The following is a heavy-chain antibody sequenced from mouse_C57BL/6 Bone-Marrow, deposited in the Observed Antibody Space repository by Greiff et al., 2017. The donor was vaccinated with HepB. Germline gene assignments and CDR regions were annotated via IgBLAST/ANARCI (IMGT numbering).Heavy chain of an antibody. CDR2: IWWDDDK. CDR1: GFSLSTFGMG. V-gene: IGHV8-8*01. CDR3: ARPYYYGSSYEGGAMDY. Sequence: QVTLKVSGPGILQPSQTLSLTCSFSGFSLSTFGMGVGWIRQPSGKGLEWLAHIWWDDDKYYTPALKSRLTISKDTSKKQVFLKCANVDTADTATYYCARPYYYGSSYEGGAMDYWGQGTSVTVSS. J-gene: IGHJ4*01. D-gene: IGHD1-1*01.